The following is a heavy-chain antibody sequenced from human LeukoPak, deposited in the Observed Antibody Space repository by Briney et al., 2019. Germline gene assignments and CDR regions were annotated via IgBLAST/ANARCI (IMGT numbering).Heavy chain of an antibody. V-gene: IGHV1-69*05. D-gene: IGHD3-22*01. Sequence: SVKVSCKASGGTFSSYAISWVRQARGQGLEWMGRIIPIFGTANYAQKFQGRFTITTDESTSTAYMELSSLRSEDTAVYYCARARPYYYDSSGLDYWGQGTLVTVSS. CDR3: ARARPYYYDSSGLDY. CDR1: GGTFSSYA. J-gene: IGHJ4*02. CDR2: IIPIFGTA.